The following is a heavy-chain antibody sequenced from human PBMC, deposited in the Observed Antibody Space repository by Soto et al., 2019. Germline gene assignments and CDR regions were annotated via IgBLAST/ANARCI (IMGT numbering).Heavy chain of an antibody. CDR1: GYTFTGYY. V-gene: IGHV1-2*04. CDR2: INPNSGGT. J-gene: IGHJ4*02. Sequence: ASVKVSCKASGYTFTGYYMHWVRQAPGQGLEWMGWINPNSGGTNYAQKFQGWVTMTRDTSISTAYMELRRLRSDDTAVYYCAREMPQTTVTTDAGHFDYWGQGTLVTVSS. CDR3: AREMPQTTVTTDAGHFDY. D-gene: IGHD4-17*01.